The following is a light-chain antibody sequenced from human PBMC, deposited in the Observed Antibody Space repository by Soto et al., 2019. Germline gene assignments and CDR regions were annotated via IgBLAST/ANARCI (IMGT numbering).Light chain of an antibody. CDR2: DAS. J-gene: IGKJ4*01. CDR1: QSVSSY. V-gene: IGKV3-11*01. CDR3: QQRSNWLPLT. Sequence: EIVLTQSPATLSLSPGERATLSCRASQSVSSYLAWYQQKPGQAPRLLIYDASNRATGIPARFSGSGSGIDFTLTISSLEPEDFAVYYCQQRSNWLPLTFGGGTKVEIK.